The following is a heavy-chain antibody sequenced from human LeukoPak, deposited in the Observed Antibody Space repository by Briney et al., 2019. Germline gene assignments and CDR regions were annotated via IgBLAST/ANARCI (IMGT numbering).Heavy chain of an antibody. CDR3: ARDRSGYCTNGVCSSHPYYYYYYMDV. J-gene: IGHJ6*03. CDR1: GYTFTGYY. D-gene: IGHD2-8*01. V-gene: IGHV1-2*02. CDR2: INPNSGGT. Sequence: ASVKVSCKASGYTFTGYYMHWVRQAPGQGLEWMGWINPNSGGTNCAQKFQGRVTMTRDTSISTAYMELSRLRSDDTAVYYYARDRSGYCTNGVCSSHPYYYYYYMDVWGKGTTVTVSS.